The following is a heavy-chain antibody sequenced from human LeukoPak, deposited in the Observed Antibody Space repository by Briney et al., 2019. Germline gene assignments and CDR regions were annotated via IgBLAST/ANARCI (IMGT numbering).Heavy chain of an antibody. V-gene: IGHV7-4-1*02. CDR1: GGTFSSYA. Sequence: AASVKVSCKASGGTFSSYAISWVRQAPGQGLEWMGWINTNTGNPTYAQGFTGRFVFSLDTSVSTAYMQISSLKAEDTAVYYCARVICSSYSCYYFDYWGQGTLVTVSS. CDR2: INTNTGNP. J-gene: IGHJ4*02. D-gene: IGHD2-2*01. CDR3: ARVICSSYSCYYFDY.